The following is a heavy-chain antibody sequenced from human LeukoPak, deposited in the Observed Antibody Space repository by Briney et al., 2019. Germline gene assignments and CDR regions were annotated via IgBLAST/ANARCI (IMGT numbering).Heavy chain of an antibody. J-gene: IGHJ3*02. Sequence: TLSLTCAVYGGSLSGYYWSWIRQPPGKALEWLARIDWDDDKYYNTSLKTRLTISKDTSKNQVVLTMANMDPIDTATYYCARIRTPHYGGYDTFDIWGQGTMVTVSS. CDR1: GGSLSGYY. D-gene: IGHD4-17*01. CDR3: ARIRTPHYGGYDTFDI. CDR2: IDWDDDK. V-gene: IGHV2-70*11.